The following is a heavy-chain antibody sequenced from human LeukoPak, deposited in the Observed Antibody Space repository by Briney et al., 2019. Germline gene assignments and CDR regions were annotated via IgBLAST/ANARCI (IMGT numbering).Heavy chain of an antibody. J-gene: IGHJ4*02. D-gene: IGHD3-3*01. V-gene: IGHV1-18*01. CDR3: ASSRVVMRTTGALYYFDY. CDR1: GYTFTSYG. CDR2: ISAYNGNT. Sequence: GSVKVSCKASGYTFTSYGISWVRQAPGQGLEWMGWISAYNGNTNYAQKLQGRVTMTTDTSTSTAYMELRSLRSDDTAVYYCASSRVVMRTTGALYYFDYWGQGTLVTVSS.